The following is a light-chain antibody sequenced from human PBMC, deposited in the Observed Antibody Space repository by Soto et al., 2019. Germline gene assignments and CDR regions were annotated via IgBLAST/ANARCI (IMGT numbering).Light chain of an antibody. CDR1: QSVSSN. V-gene: IGKV3-15*01. CDR2: GAS. Sequence: EIVMTQSPATLSVSPGERATLSCRASQSVSSNLAWYQQKPGQAPRLLIYGASTRATGIPARFSGSGSGTEFTLTISSLKFEDFAVYYCQQYNNWPPGTFGQGTKVEIK. CDR3: QQYNNWPPGT. J-gene: IGKJ1*01.